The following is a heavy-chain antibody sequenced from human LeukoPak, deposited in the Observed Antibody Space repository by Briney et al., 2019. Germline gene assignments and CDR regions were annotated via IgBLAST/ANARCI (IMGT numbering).Heavy chain of an antibody. Sequence: PSETLSLTCTVSGGSISSYYWTWIRQPPGKGLEWIGYVFNSGSANYNPSLKSRVTMSVDTSKNQFSLKLSSVTAADTAVYYCASPSPTMVRGELDYWGQGTLVTVSS. CDR1: GGSISSYY. CDR3: ASPSPTMVRGELDY. CDR2: VFNSGSA. V-gene: IGHV4-59*08. J-gene: IGHJ4*02. D-gene: IGHD3-10*01.